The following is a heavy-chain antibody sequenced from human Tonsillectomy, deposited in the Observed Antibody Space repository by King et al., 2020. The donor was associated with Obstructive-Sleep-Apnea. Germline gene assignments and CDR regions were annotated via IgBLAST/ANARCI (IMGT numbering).Heavy chain of an antibody. V-gene: IGHV3-23*04. CDR2: ITGSGRNT. Sequence: EVQLVESGGGLVQPGGSLRLSCAASGFTFHRYAMSWVRQAPGRGLEWVSTITGSGRNTYFADSVRGRIIISRDNSKNTLSLQIDSLRAEDTALYYCAKAIHDFWSGSNSGMDVWGQGTTVTVSS. CDR1: GFTFHRYA. CDR3: AKAIHDFWSGSNSGMDV. D-gene: IGHD3-3*01. J-gene: IGHJ6*02.